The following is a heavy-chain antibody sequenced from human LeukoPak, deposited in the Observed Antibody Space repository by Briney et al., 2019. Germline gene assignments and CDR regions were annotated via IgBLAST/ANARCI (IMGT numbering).Heavy chain of an antibody. V-gene: IGHV3-21*04. CDR1: GFTFSSYS. CDR2: ISSSSSYI. J-gene: IGHJ4*02. Sequence: GGSLRLSCAASGFTFSSYSMNWVRQAPGKGLEWVSSISSSSSYIYYADSVKGRFTISRDNAKNSLYLQMNSLRAEDTAVYYCAKAAAAGQYYFDYWGQGTLVTVSS. CDR3: AKAAAAGQYYFDY. D-gene: IGHD6-13*01.